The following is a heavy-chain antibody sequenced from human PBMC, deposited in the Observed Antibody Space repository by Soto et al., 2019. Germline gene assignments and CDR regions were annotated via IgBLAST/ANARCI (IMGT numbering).Heavy chain of an antibody. V-gene: IGHV1-69*13. CDR3: ARALRDILTGYSGWFDP. Sequence: SVKVSCKASGCTITSYGISWVRQAPGQGLEWMGGIIPIFGTANYAQKFQGRVTITADESTSTAYMELSSLRSEDTAVYYCARALRDILTGYSGWFDPWGQGTLVTVSS. CDR2: IIPIFGTA. D-gene: IGHD3-9*01. J-gene: IGHJ5*02. CDR1: GCTITSYG.